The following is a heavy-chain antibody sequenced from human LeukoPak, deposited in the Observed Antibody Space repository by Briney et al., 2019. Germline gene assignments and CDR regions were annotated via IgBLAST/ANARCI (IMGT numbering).Heavy chain of an antibody. Sequence: SVKVSCKASGGTFSSYAISWVRQAPGQGLEWMGRIIPILGIANYAQKFQGRVTITADKSTSTAYMELSSLRSDDTAVYYCARAAISKDGSGYFYWGQGTLVTVSS. CDR1: GGTFSSYA. CDR2: IIPILGIA. V-gene: IGHV1-69*04. D-gene: IGHD3-22*01. J-gene: IGHJ4*02. CDR3: ARAAISKDGSGYFY.